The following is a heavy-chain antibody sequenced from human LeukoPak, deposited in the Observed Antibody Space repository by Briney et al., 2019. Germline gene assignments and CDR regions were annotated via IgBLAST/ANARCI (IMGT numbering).Heavy chain of an antibody. CDR1: GYIFSNYV. CDR2: INAGNGNT. CDR3: ARDKMAYYYDSSGYYYPLYYFDY. Sequence: ASVKVSCKASGYIFSNYVVHWVRQAPGQRLEWMGWINAGNGNTKYSQKFQGRVTITWDTSATTAYMELSSLRSEDTAVYYCARDKMAYYYDSSGYYYPLYYFDYWGRGTLVTVSS. J-gene: IGHJ4*02. V-gene: IGHV1-3*01. D-gene: IGHD3-22*01.